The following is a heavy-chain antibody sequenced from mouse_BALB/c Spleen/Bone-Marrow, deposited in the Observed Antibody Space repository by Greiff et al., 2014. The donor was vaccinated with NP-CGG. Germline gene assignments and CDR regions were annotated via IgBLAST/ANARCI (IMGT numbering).Heavy chain of an antibody. V-gene: IGHV1-7*01. D-gene: IGHD2-10*01. CDR2: INPSTGYT. CDR3: ASYRFAY. CDR1: DYTFTNYW. J-gene: IGHJ3*01. Sequence: VQLVESGAELAKPGASMKMSCKASDYTFTNYWMHWVKQRPGQGLEWIGYINPSTGYTEYNQKFKDKATLTADKSPSTAYMQLSRLTSEDSAVYYCASYRFAYWGQGTLVTVSA.